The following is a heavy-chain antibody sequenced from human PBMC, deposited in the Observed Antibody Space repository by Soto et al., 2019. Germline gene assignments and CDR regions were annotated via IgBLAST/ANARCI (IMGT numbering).Heavy chain of an antibody. CDR2: ISAYNGNT. Sequence: ASGKVSCKASGYTFTSYGISWVRQAPGQGLEWMGWISAYNGNTNYAQKLQGRVTMTTDTSTSTAYMELRSLRSDDTAVYYCARSEAAAAPRPLDYWGQGTLVTVSS. D-gene: IGHD6-13*01. CDR3: ARSEAAAAPRPLDY. J-gene: IGHJ4*02. V-gene: IGHV1-18*01. CDR1: GYTFTSYG.